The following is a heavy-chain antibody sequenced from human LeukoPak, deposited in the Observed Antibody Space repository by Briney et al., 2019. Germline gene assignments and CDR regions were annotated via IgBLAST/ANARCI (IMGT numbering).Heavy chain of an antibody. J-gene: IGHJ6*03. CDR1: GFNFEDYT. CDR2: ISWKSDRI. Sequence: GGSLRLSCAASGFNFEDYTMHWVRQTPGKGLEWVSGISWKSDRIGYADSVKGRFTISRDNAKNSLYLQMNSLRAEDTALYYCAKSGIIQGYYFYYMDVWGKGTTVTISS. D-gene: IGHD5-18*01. CDR3: AKSGIIQGYYFYYMDV. V-gene: IGHV3-9*01.